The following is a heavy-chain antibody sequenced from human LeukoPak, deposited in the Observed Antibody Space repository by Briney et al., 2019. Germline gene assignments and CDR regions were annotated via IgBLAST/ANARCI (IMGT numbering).Heavy chain of an antibody. V-gene: IGHV3-48*03. CDR1: GFTFSSYE. CDR2: ISGSGSTI. CDR3: ATSKYSGSY. D-gene: IGHD1-26*01. J-gene: IGHJ4*02. Sequence: PGGSLRLSCAASGFTFSSYEMNWVRQAPGKGLEWVSYISGSGSTIYYAYSVKGRFTISRDNAKNSLYLQMNSLRAEDTAVYYCATSKYSGSYWGQGTLVTVSS.